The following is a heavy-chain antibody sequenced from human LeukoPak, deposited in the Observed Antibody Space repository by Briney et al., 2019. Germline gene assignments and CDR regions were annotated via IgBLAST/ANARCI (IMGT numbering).Heavy chain of an antibody. Sequence: GGSLRLSCAASGFTFSSYVMSWVRQAPGKGREWVSGISGSGGSTDYADSVKGRLTISRDNSRNTVYLQMNSLRAEDTAVYYCAKDKSGSPKAFDIWGQGTVVTVSS. CDR3: AKDKSGSPKAFDI. CDR1: GFTFSSYV. V-gene: IGHV3-23*01. J-gene: IGHJ3*02. CDR2: ISGSGGST. D-gene: IGHD1-26*01.